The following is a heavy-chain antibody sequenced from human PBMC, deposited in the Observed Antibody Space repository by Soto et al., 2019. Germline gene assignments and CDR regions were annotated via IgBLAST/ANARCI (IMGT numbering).Heavy chain of an antibody. CDR3: ARGTPDIVLVVAATPPDY. J-gene: IGHJ4*02. D-gene: IGHD2-15*01. Sequence: EVQLVESGGGFVQPGGSLRLSCAASGFTFSSYSMNWVRQAPGKGLEWVSYISSSSSTIFYSDSVKGRFTISRDNARNSLYLQMSSLRDEDTAVYYCARGTPDIVLVVAATPPDYWGQGTLVTVSS. CDR2: ISSSSSTI. CDR1: GFTFSSYS. V-gene: IGHV3-48*02.